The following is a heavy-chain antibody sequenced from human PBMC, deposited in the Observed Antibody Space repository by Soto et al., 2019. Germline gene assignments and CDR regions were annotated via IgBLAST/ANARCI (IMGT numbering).Heavy chain of an antibody. CDR2: INPSGGGT. V-gene: IGHV1-46*01. CDR1: GYTFTSYY. Sequence: ASVKVSCKACGYTFTSYYMHWVRQAPGQGLEWIGIINPSGGGTSYAQKLQGRVTMTRDTSTSTVYMELSSLRSEDTAVYYCARESTLAYWGQGTLVTVSS. J-gene: IGHJ4*02. CDR3: ARESTLAY.